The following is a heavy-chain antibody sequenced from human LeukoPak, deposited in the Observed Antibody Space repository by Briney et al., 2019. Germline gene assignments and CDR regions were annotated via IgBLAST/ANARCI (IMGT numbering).Heavy chain of an antibody. CDR1: GFIFSNYY. J-gene: IGHJ4*02. D-gene: IGHD2-2*01. CDR2: VNGDGSNV. CDR3: GRGKSPAAVDD. Sequence: GGSLRLSCAASGFIFSNYYMHWVRQAPGKGLVWVSHVNGDGSNVNYADSVKGRFTISRDNAKNTLYLQMNSLRVEDTALYYCGRGKSPAAVDDWGQGTLVTVPS. V-gene: IGHV3-74*01.